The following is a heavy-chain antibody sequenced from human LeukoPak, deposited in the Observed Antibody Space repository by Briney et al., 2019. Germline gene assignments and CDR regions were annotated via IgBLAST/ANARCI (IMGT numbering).Heavy chain of an antibody. J-gene: IGHJ4*02. CDR1: GGSISSYY. V-gene: IGHV4-4*07. CDR3: ARAPYDYVWGSYRQSSFDY. Sequence: SETLSLTCTVSGGSISSYYWSWIRQPAGKGLEWIGRIYTSGSTNYNPSLKSRVTMSVDTSKNHFSLKLSTVTAADTAVYYCARAPYDYVWGSYRQSSFDYWGQGTLVTVSS. CDR2: IYTSGST. D-gene: IGHD3-16*02.